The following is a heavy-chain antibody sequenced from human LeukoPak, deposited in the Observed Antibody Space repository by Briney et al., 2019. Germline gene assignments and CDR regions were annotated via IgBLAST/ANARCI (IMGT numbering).Heavy chain of an antibody. V-gene: IGHV3-15*01. CDR3: ITDSLVMNY. CDR2: IKSKTDGETT. Sequence: GGSLRLSCAASGFTFSSAWMGWVRQAPGKGLEWIGRIKSKTDGETTAYGSPVKGRFTISRDDSKNTQYLQMNSLKAEDTAVYYCITDSLVMNYWGQGTLVTVSS. D-gene: IGHD2-21*01. J-gene: IGHJ4*02. CDR1: GFTFSSAW.